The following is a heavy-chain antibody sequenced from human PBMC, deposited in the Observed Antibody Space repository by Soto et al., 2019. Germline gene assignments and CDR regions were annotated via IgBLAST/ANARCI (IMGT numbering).Heavy chain of an antibody. CDR1: GFTFSSYS. CDR3: ARDRGYSYGHYYYGMDV. CDR2: ISSSSSTI. Sequence: EVQLVESGGGLVQPGGSLRLSCAASGFTFSSYSMNWVRQAPGKGLEWVSYISSSSSTIYYADSVKGRFTISRDNAWNXXYLQMNSLRDEDTAVYYCARDRGYSYGHYYYGMDVWGQGTTVTVSS. D-gene: IGHD5-18*01. J-gene: IGHJ6*02. V-gene: IGHV3-48*02.